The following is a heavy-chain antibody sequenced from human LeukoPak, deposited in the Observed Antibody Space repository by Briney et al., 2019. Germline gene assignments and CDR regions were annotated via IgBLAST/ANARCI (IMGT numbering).Heavy chain of an antibody. D-gene: IGHD1-1*01. CDR3: ARGNSDYYYYYMDV. V-gene: IGHV3-20*01. Sequence: GGSLRLSCAASGFTFDDYGMSWVRQAPGKGLEWVSGINWNGGSTGYADSVKGRFTISRDNAKNSLYLQMNSLRAEDTALYHCARGNSDYYYYYMDVWGKGTTVTVSS. CDR1: GFTFDDYG. CDR2: INWNGGST. J-gene: IGHJ6*03.